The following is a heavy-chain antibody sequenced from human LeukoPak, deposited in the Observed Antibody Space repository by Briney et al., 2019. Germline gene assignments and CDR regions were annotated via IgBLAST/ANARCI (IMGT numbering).Heavy chain of an antibody. Sequence: GGSLRLSCAASGFTFSSYWMSWVRQAPGKGLEWVANIKQDGSVKYYVDSVKGRFTISKDNAKNSLYLQMNSLRAEDTAVYFCAREMNTVVTPDYFDYWGQGTLVTVSS. CDR3: AREMNTVVTPDYFDY. V-gene: IGHV3-7*01. D-gene: IGHD4-23*01. J-gene: IGHJ4*02. CDR2: IKQDGSVK. CDR1: GFTFSSYW.